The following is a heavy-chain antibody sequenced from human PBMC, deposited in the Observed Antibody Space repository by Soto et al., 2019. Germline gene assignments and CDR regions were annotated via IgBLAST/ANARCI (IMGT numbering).Heavy chain of an antibody. Sequence: ASVKVSCKASGYTFTSYDISWVRQATGQGLEWMGWMNPNSVNTGYAQKFQGRVTMTMNTSISTAYMELSSLRSEDTAMYYCARGIRDKPTIDYWGQGTLVTVSS. CDR1: GYTFTSYD. CDR3: ARGIRDKPTIDY. V-gene: IGHV1-8*02. CDR2: MNPNSVNT. D-gene: IGHD1-1*01. J-gene: IGHJ4*02.